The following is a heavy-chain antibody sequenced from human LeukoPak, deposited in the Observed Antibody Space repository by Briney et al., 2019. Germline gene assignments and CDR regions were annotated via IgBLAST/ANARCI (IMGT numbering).Heavy chain of an antibody. CDR1: GGSISSYY. J-gene: IGHJ4*02. V-gene: IGHV4-59*08. Sequence: SETLSLTCTVSGGSISSYYWSWIRQPPGKGLEWIGYIYYSGSTNYNPSLKSRVTISVDTSKNQFSPKLSSVTAADTAVYYCARHGSVRNYYDSSGYYYYFDYWGQGTLVTVSS. CDR3: ARHGSVRNYYDSSGYYYYFDY. CDR2: IYYSGST. D-gene: IGHD3-22*01.